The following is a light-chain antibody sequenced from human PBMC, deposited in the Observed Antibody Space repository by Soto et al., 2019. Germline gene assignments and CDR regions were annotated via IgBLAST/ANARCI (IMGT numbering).Light chain of an antibody. J-gene: IGKJ2*01. V-gene: IGKV3-11*01. CDR2: DAS. Sequence: EIVLTQSPATLSLSPGERATLSCRASQSVSSYLAWYQQKPGQAPRLLLYDASNRATGIPARFSVSGSGTDFTLTISSLEPEDFAVYYWQQRSNWPRTFGQGTKLEIK. CDR1: QSVSSY. CDR3: QQRSNWPRT.